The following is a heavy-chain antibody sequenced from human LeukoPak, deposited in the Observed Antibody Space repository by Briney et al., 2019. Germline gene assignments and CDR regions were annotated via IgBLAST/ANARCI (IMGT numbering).Heavy chain of an antibody. CDR3: ATVSEY. CDR2: INNDGTAT. V-gene: IGHV3-74*01. J-gene: IGHJ4*02. CDR1: GFTFNYFW. Sequence: WGSLRLSCAASGFTFNYFWMHWVRQVPGKGPVWVSGINNDGTATYYADSVKGRLTISRDNAKNTVYLQMNGLRAEDTSVYFCATVSEYWGQGTLVTVSS.